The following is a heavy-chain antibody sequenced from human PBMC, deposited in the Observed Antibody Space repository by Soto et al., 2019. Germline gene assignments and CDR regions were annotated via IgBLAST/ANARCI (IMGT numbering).Heavy chain of an antibody. CDR1: GFTFSSYW. D-gene: IGHD3-9*01. Sequence: EVQLVESGGGLVQPGGSLRLSCAASGFTFSSYWMSWVRQAPGKGLEWVANIKQDGSEKYYVDSVKGRFTISRDNAKNSLYLQMNSLRAEDTAVYYCARGLDDKDYYYYYGMDVWSQGTTVTVSS. CDR2: IKQDGSEK. V-gene: IGHV3-7*01. J-gene: IGHJ6*02. CDR3: ARGLDDKDYYYYYGMDV.